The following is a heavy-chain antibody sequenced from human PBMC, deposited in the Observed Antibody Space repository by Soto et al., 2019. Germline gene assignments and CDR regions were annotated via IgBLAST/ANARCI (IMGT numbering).Heavy chain of an antibody. CDR2: ISYDGSNK. CDR1: GFTFSSYA. V-gene: IGHV3-30-3*01. Sequence: QVQLVESGGGVVQPGRSLRLSCAASGFTFSSYAMHWVRQAPGKGLEWVAVISYDGSNKYYADSVKGRFTISRDNSKNTLYLQLNSLRAEDTSVYYCAREGLVPAATPGFDDWGQGNLVTVSS. J-gene: IGHJ4*02. D-gene: IGHD2-2*02. CDR3: AREGLVPAATPGFDD.